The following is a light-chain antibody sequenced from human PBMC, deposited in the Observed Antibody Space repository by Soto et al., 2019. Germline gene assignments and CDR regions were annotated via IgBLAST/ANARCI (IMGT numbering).Light chain of an antibody. V-gene: IGKV3-11*01. Sequence: EIVLTQSPATLSLSPGERATLSCRASQSLSSYLAWYQQKPGQAPRLLIYDASNRATGIPARFSGSGSGTDFTLTISSLEPEDFAVYYCQQRSNWPPWTFGQGTEVEIK. CDR1: QSLSSY. CDR2: DAS. J-gene: IGKJ1*01. CDR3: QQRSNWPPWT.